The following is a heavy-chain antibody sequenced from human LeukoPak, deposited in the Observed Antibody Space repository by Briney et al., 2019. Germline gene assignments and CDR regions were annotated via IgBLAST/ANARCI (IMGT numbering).Heavy chain of an antibody. Sequence: GGSLRLSCAASGFTFSNNGMHWVRQAPGKGPEWVALISYAGSNKYYADSVKGRFTISRDNSKNTVYLQMNTLRAEDTAVYYCARNMVGSSAYYYYGMDVWGPGTTVTVSS. CDR3: ARNMVGSSAYYYYGMDV. V-gene: IGHV3-30*03. CDR2: ISYAGSNK. J-gene: IGHJ6*02. D-gene: IGHD1-26*01. CDR1: GFTFSNNG.